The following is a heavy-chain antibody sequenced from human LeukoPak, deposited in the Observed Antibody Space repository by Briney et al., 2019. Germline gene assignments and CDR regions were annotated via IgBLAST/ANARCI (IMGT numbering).Heavy chain of an antibody. V-gene: IGHV3-48*03. Sequence: GGSLRLSCAASGFTFSTYEMNWVRLAPGKGLEWVSFISSSGSIISYADSVKGRFTISRDNSKNTLYLQMNSLRAEDTAVYYCARDAVYSSSWQYYWGQGTLVTVSS. CDR3: ARDAVYSSSWQYY. CDR1: GFTFSTYE. D-gene: IGHD6-13*01. J-gene: IGHJ4*02. CDR2: ISSSGSII.